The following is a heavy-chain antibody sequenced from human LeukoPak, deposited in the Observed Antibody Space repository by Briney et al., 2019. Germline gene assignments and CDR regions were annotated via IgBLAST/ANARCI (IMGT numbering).Heavy chain of an antibody. CDR3: ATKTGYAPRYYYMDV. V-gene: IGHV4-39*07. CDR1: GGSISSSSYY. CDR2: IYYSGST. J-gene: IGHJ6*03. D-gene: IGHD2-2*01. Sequence: PSETLSLTCTVSGGSISSSSYYWGWIRQPPGKGLEWIGSIYYSGSTYYNPSLKSRVTISVDTSKNQFSLKLSSVTAADTAVYYCATKTGYAPRYYYMDVWGKGTTVTVSS.